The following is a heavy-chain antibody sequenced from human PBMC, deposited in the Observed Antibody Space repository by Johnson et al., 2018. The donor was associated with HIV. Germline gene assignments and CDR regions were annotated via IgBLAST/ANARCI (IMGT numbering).Heavy chain of an antibody. V-gene: IGHV3-30*02. D-gene: IGHD6-13*01. CDR2: IRYDGSNK. CDR3: AREGAAAGPTDAFDI. J-gene: IGHJ3*02. Sequence: QMQLVESGGGLIQPVGSLRLSCAASGFTFGIYGMHWVRQAPGKGLEWVAFIRYDGSNKYYADSVKGRFTISRYNSKNTLYLQMNSLRAEDTAVYYCAREGAAAGPTDAFDIWGQGIMVTVSS. CDR1: GFTFGIYG.